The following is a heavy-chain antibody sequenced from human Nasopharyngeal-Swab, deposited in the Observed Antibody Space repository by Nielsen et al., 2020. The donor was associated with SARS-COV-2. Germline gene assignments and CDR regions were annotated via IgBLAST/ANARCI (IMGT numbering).Heavy chain of an antibody. J-gene: IGHJ4*02. D-gene: IGHD6-19*01. V-gene: IGHV4-59*01. CDR3: AGAVAGTGWDY. CDR2: IYYSGST. Sequence: WIRQPPGKGPEWIGYIYYSGSTNYGPSLKSRVTISVDTSKNQFSLKLSSVTAADTAVYYCAGAVAGTGWDYWGQGTLVTVSS.